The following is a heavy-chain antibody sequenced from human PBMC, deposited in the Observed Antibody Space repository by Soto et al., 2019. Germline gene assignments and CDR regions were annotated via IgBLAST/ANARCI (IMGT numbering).Heavy chain of an antibody. J-gene: IGHJ4*02. Sequence: GGSLRLSCVASEFTFSSSAMAWVRQDPGKGLEWVSSISYSAGVTHYADSVKGRFTISRDNSKSTLYLQMNNLRAEDTAVYYCAKGSAFSVAGTGGNFDFWGQGTPVTVSS. V-gene: IGHV3-23*01. CDR3: AKGSAFSVAGTGGNFDF. D-gene: IGHD6-19*01. CDR2: ISYSAGVT. CDR1: EFTFSSSA.